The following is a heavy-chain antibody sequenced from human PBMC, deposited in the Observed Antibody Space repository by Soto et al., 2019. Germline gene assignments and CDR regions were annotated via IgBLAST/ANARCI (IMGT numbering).Heavy chain of an antibody. D-gene: IGHD3-22*01. J-gene: IGHJ6*02. CDR2: IYHSGST. V-gene: IGHV4-30-2*01. CDR1: GGSISSGGYS. CDR3: ARGPGGYGYYYYYGMDV. Sequence: SETLSLTCAVSGGSISSGGYSWSWIRQPPGKGLEWIGYIYHSGSTYYNPSLKSRVTISVDRSKNQFSLKLSSVTAADTAVYYCARGPGGYGYYYYYGMDVWGQGTTVTVSS.